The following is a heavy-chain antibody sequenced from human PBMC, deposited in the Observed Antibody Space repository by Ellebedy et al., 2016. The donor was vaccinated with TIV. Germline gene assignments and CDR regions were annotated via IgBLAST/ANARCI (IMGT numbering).Heavy chain of an antibody. J-gene: IGHJ4*02. CDR3: ASPPGVVAL. CDR1: GFTFSFYW. D-gene: IGHD3-10*01. Sequence: PGGSLRLSCAGPGFTFSFYWMSWVRQAPGKGPERVANINKDGSAKFYVDSVKGRFTISRDNAKNSLYLQMNSLRAEDTAVYYCASPPGVVALWGQGTLVTVSS. CDR2: INKDGSAK. V-gene: IGHV3-7*03.